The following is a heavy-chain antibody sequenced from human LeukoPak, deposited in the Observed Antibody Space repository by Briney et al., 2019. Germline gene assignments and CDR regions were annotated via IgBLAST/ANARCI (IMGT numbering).Heavy chain of an antibody. J-gene: IGHJ4*02. CDR3: ARGPYYYDSSGYSNFDY. CDR2: INHSGST. CDR1: GGSFSGYY. V-gene: IGHV4-34*01. Sequence: PSETLSLTCAVYGGSFSGYYWSWIRHPPGKGLEWIGEINHSGSTNYNPSLKSRVTISVDTSKNQFSLKLSSVTAADTAVYYCARGPYYYDSSGYSNFDYWGQGTLVTVSS. D-gene: IGHD3-22*01.